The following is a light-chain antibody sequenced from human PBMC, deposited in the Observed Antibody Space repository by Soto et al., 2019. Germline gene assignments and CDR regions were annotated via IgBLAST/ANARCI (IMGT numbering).Light chain of an antibody. CDR3: NSYTTSSTYV. CDR1: SSDVGTYNY. J-gene: IGLJ1*01. Sequence: QSALTQPASVSGSPGQSITISCTGTSSDVGTYNYVSWYQQHPGKAPKLLISDVSHRPSGVSNRFSGSMSGNTASLTISGLQAEDEAAYYCNSYTTSSTYVFGPGTKLTVL. V-gene: IGLV2-14*01. CDR2: DVS.